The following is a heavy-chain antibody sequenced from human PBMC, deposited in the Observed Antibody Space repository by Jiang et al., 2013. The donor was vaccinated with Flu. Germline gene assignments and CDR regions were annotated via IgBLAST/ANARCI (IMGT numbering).Heavy chain of an antibody. CDR2: IYYSGST. V-gene: IGHV4-59*08. J-gene: IGHJ4*02. Sequence: PGLVKPSETLSLTCTVSGGSISSYYWSWIRQPPGKGLEWIGYIYYSGSTNYNPSLKSRVTISVDTSKNQFSLKLSSVTAADTAVYYCARSMITFGGVKLRYFDYWGQGTLVTVSS. CDR1: GGSISSYY. CDR3: ARSMITFGGVKLRYFDY. D-gene: IGHD3-16*01.